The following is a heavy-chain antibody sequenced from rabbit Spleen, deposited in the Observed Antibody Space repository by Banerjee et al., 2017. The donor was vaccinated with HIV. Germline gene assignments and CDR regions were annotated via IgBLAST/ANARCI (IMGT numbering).Heavy chain of an antibody. CDR2: IDPVFGSA. Sequence: QLKETGGGLVQTGGSLKLSCKDSGFDFSSYGMSWVRQAPGKGLEWIGYIDPVFGSAYYASWVNGRFSISRENTQNTVSLQLNSLTAADTVPYFCARGGGLWGPGTLVTVS. J-gene: IGHJ4*01. V-gene: IGHV1S7*01. CDR1: GFDFSSYG. CDR3: ARGGGL.